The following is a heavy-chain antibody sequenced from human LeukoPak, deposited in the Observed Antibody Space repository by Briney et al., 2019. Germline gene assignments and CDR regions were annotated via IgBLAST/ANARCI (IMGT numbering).Heavy chain of an antibody. D-gene: IGHD5-18*01. J-gene: IGHJ4*02. V-gene: IGHV4-59*01. Sequence: PSETLSLTCTVSGGSISSYYWSWIRQPPGKGLEWIGYIYYSGSTTHNPSLQSRVTISVDTSRNQFSLKLTSVTAADTAVYYCARAGGGYSFDYWGQGTLVTVSS. CDR3: ARAGGGYSFDY. CDR1: GGSISSYY. CDR2: IYYSGST.